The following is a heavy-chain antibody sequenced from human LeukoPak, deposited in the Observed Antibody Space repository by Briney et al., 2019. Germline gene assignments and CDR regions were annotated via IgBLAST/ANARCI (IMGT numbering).Heavy chain of an antibody. CDR3: ASPPVAAGGNVYFQH. CDR2: IKPDGGQK. V-gene: IGHV3-7*02. Sequence: GGSLRPSCAASGFTFSRYWMTWIRQAPGKGPEWVADIKPDGGQKYYVDSVKGRFTISRDNARNSLYLQMNSLRAEDTAVYYCASPPVAAGGNVYFQHWGQGTLVAVSS. D-gene: IGHD6-13*01. CDR1: GFTFSRYW. J-gene: IGHJ1*01.